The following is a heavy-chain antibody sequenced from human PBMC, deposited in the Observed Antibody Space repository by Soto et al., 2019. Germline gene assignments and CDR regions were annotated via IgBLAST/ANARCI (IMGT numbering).Heavy chain of an antibody. CDR2: ISTNSKDI. D-gene: IGHD2-21*02. CDR1: GFTFSSFN. V-gene: IGHV3-21*01. Sequence: EVHLVESGGGLVKPGGSLRLSCAASGFTFSSFNMNWVRQAPGKGLEWVSSISTNSKDIYYAASVKGRFTISRDNANSSLFLQMSGLRAEDTALYYCAKDSRPFGGDSGHDSWGQGTLVSSSS. CDR3: AKDSRPFGGDSGHDS. J-gene: IGHJ4*02.